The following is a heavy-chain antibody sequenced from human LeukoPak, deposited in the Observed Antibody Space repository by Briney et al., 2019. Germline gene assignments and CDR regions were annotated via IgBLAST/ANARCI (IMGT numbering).Heavy chain of an antibody. J-gene: IGHJ3*02. CDR2: IYYSGST. D-gene: IGHD6-6*01. CDR3: ARGWSSSDAFDI. CDR1: GGSISSGDYY. V-gene: IGHV4-30-4*08. Sequence: SETLSLTCTVSGGSISSGDYYWSWIRQPRGKGLEWIGYIYYSGSTYYNPSLKSRVTISVDTSKNQFSLKLSSVTAADTAVYYCARGWSSSDAFDIWGQGTMVTVSS.